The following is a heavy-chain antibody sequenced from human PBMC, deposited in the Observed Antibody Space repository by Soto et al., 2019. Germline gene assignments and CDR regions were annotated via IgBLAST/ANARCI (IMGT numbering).Heavy chain of an antibody. CDR3: ARQIYDSDTGPNFQYYFDS. D-gene: IGHD3-22*01. J-gene: IGHJ4*02. CDR1: GYSFAGYW. CDR2: IDPSDSQT. Sequence: GESLKISCKGSGYSFAGYWITWVRQNPGKGLEWMGRIDPSDSQTYYSPSFRGHVTISVTKSITTVFLQWSSLRASDTAMYYCARQIYDSDTGPNFQYYFDSWGQGTPVTVSS. V-gene: IGHV5-10-1*01.